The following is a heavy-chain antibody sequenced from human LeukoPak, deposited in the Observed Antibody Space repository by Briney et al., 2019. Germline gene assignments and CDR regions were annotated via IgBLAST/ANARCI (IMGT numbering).Heavy chain of an antibody. CDR2: ISGSGGST. V-gene: IGHV3-23*01. J-gene: IGHJ4*02. CDR3: AKEYRGSSWRGLYYFDY. Sequence: GGSLRLSCAASGFTFSSYAMTWVRQAPGKGLEWVSAISGSGGSTYYADSVKGRFTISRDNSKNTLYLQMNSLRAEDTAVYYCAKEYRGSSWRGLYYFDYWGQGTLVTVSS. D-gene: IGHD6-13*01. CDR1: GFTFSSYA.